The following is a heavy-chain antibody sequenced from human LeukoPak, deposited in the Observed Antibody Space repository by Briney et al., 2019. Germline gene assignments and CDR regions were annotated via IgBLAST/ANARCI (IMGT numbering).Heavy chain of an antibody. CDR1: GFTFSNYG. CDR3: AKALVVLDVFDI. D-gene: IGHD3-22*01. Sequence: GRSLRLSCAASGFTFSNYGMHWVRQAPGKGLEWVAIISYDGGNKYYADSVKGRFTISRDNSENTLYLQVNSLRSEDTAVYYCAKALVVLDVFDIWGQGTMVTVSS. V-gene: IGHV3-30*18. J-gene: IGHJ3*02. CDR2: ISYDGGNK.